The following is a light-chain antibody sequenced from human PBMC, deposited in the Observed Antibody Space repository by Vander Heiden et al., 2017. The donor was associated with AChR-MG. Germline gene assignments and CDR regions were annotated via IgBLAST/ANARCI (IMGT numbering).Light chain of an antibody. CDR1: QIISSNY. V-gene: IGKV3-20*01. J-gene: IGKJ1*01. Sequence: IVLTQSPGTLSLSPGETVTLSCRASQIISSNYLAWYQHRPGQAPTLLICGASIRATGTPARFSGGGSGTDFTLTSSRLESEDFAVYYCHQYGSSPRTFGQGTRVEI. CDR3: HQYGSSPRT. CDR2: GAS.